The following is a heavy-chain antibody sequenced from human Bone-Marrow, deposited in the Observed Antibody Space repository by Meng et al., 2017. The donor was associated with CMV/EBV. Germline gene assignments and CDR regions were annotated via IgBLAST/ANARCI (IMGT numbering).Heavy chain of an antibody. D-gene: IGHD4-17*01. CDR2: IYDDGSIT. V-gene: IGHV3-74*01. J-gene: IGHJ6*02. CDR1: GFTFSSYW. CDR3: AREGNGDYEHYYYYYYGMGV. Sequence: GESLKISCAASGFTFSSYWMHWVRQVPGKGLVWVSRIYDDGSITNYADSVKGRFTISRDNAKNTLYLQMNSLRVEDAAVYFCAREGNGDYEHYYYYYYGMGVWGQGTTVTVSS.